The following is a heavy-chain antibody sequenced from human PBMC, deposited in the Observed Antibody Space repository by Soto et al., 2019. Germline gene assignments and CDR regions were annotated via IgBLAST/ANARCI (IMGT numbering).Heavy chain of an antibody. CDR3: ARGGTHYDFWSGYYPQGPLFDY. CDR2: INHSGST. J-gene: IGHJ4*02. D-gene: IGHD3-3*01. V-gene: IGHV4-34*01. Sequence: SETLSLTCAVYCGSFSGYYWSWIRQPPGKGLEWIGEINHSGSTNYNPSLKSRVTISVDTSKNQFSLKLSSVTAADTAEYYCARGGTHYDFWSGYYPQGPLFDYWGQGTLVTVSS. CDR1: CGSFSGYY.